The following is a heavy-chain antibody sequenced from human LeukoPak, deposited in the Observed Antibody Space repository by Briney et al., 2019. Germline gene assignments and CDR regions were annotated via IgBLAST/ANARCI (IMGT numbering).Heavy chain of an antibody. V-gene: IGHV1-8*01. CDR3: ARVAYCSSTSCYASLFYYYYYMDV. CDR2: MNPNSGNT. D-gene: IGHD2-2*01. CDR1: GYTFTRYD. Sequence: ASVKVSCKASGYTFTRYDINWVRQATGQGLEWMGWMNPNSGNTGYAQKFQGRVTMTRNTSISTAYMELSSLRSEDTAVYYCARVAYCSSTSCYASLFYYYYYMDVWGKGTTVTVSS. J-gene: IGHJ6*03.